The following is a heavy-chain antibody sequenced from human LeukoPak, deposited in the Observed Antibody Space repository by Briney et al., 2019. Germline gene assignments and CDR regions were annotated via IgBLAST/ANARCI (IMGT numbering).Heavy chain of an antibody. CDR1: GGSISTYY. CDR3: ARVGGSGWGSS. CDR2: MSYSGST. V-gene: IGHV4-59*01. Sequence: PSETLSLTCTVSGGSISTYYWSWIRQPPGKGLEWIGYMSYSGSTSYNPSLKSRVTISVDTSKNQFSLKLTSVTAADTAIYYCARVGGSGWGSSWGQGTLVTVSS. J-gene: IGHJ5*02. D-gene: IGHD6-19*01.